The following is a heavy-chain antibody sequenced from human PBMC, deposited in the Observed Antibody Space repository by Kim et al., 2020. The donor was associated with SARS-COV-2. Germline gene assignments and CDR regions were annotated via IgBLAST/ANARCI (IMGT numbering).Heavy chain of an antibody. J-gene: IGHJ4*02. V-gene: IGHV3-7*01. CDR2: SEK. CDR3: ARDQVVLLL. Sequence: SEKYYVESVKGRFTISRDNAKNSLYLQMNSLRAEDTAVYYCARDQVVLLLWGQGTLVTVSS. D-gene: IGHD2-15*01.